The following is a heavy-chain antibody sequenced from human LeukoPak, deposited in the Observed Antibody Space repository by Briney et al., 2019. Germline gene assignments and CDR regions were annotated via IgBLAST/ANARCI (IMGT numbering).Heavy chain of an antibody. CDR1: GGSISSSSYY. Sequence: SETLSLTCTVSGGSISSSSYYWGWIRQPPGKGLEWIGNIYYSGSTYYNPSLKSRVTISVDTSKNQFSLKLTSVTAADTAVYYCARLPAYCSTTSCPFDSWGQGTLVAVSS. D-gene: IGHD2-2*01. CDR2: IYYSGST. V-gene: IGHV4-39*01. J-gene: IGHJ4*02. CDR3: ARLPAYCSTTSCPFDS.